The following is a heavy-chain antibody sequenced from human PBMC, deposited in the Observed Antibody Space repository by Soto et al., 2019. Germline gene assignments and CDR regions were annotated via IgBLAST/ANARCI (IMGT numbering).Heavy chain of an antibody. CDR2: IYWDDDK. V-gene: IGHV2-5*02. Sequence: QITLKESGPTLVKPTQTLTLTCTFSGFSLTTRGVGVGWIRQPPGKALECLALIYWDDDKRYSPSLQSRLSITKDTSKNHVVLTMTNMDPVDTATYYCAHIPSYYQYDWFDPWGQGTLVTVSS. CDR1: GFSLTTRGVG. J-gene: IGHJ5*02. D-gene: IGHD3-10*01. CDR3: AHIPSYYQYDWFDP.